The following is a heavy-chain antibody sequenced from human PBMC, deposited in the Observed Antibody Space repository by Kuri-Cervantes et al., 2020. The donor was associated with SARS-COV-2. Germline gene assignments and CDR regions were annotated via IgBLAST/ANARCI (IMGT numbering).Heavy chain of an antibody. V-gene: IGHV3-30*03. CDR3: ARARNGNYLNEPDY. Sequence: GGSLRLSCAASGFTSSSYGMHWVRQAPGKGLEWVAVISYDGSNKYYADSVKGRFTISRDNSKNTLYLQMNSLRAEDTAVYYCARARNGNYLNEPDYWGQGTLVTVSS. CDR1: GFTSSSYG. J-gene: IGHJ4*02. CDR2: ISYDGSNK. D-gene: IGHD4-17*01.